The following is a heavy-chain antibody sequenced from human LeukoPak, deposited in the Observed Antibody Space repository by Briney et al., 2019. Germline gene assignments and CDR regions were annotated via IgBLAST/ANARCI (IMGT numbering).Heavy chain of an antibody. D-gene: IGHD4/OR15-4a*01. V-gene: IGHV4-61*05. Sequence: SETLSLTCTVSGGSISSSSYYWGWIRQPPGKGLEWIGYIYYSGSTNYNPSLKSRVTISVDTSKNQFSLKLSSVTAADTAVYYCARADYRGWFDPWGQGTLVTVSS. CDR1: GGSISSSSYY. J-gene: IGHJ5*02. CDR3: ARADYRGWFDP. CDR2: IYYSGST.